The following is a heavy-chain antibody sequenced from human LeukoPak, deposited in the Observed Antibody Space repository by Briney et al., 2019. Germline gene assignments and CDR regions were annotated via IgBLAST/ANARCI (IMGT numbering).Heavy chain of an antibody. CDR3: ARDIAVAGNSGDY. CDR1: GGTFGSYA. V-gene: IGHV1-69*05. D-gene: IGHD6-19*01. CDR2: IIPIFGTA. Sequence: AASVKVSCKASGGTFGSYAISWVRQAPGQGLEWMGGIIPIFGTANYAQKFQGRVTITTDESTSTAYMELSSLRSEDTAVYYCARDIAVAGNSGDYWGQGTLVTVSS. J-gene: IGHJ4*02.